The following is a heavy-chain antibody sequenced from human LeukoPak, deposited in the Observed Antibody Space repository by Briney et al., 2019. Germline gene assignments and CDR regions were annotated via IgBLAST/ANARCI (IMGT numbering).Heavy chain of an antibody. CDR3: ARGDYGDIFDY. CDR2: IGTAGDT. J-gene: IGHJ4*02. CDR1: GFTFSSYD. Sequence: GGSPRLSCAASGFTFSSYDMHWVRQATGKGLEWVSAIGTAGDTYYPGSVKGRFTISRENAKNSLYLQMNSLRAEDTAVYYCARGDYGDIFDYWGQGTLVTVSS. D-gene: IGHD4-17*01. V-gene: IGHV3-13*01.